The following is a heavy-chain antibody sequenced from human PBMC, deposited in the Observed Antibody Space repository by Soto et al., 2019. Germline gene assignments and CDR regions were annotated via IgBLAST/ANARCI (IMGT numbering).Heavy chain of an antibody. CDR2: INHSGST. V-gene: IGHV4-34*01. CDR3: ARGDRGLPAAIRDYYMAV. Sequence: PSETLSLTCAVYGGSFSGYYWSWIRQPPGKGLEWIGEINHSGSTNYNPSLKSRVTISVDTSKNQFSLKLSSVTAADTAVYYCARGDRGLPAAIRDYYMAVWGKGTTVTVSS. CDR1: GGSFSGYY. J-gene: IGHJ6*03. D-gene: IGHD2-2*02.